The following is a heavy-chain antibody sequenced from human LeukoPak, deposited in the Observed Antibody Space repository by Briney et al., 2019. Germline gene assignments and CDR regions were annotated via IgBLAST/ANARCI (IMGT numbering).Heavy chain of an antibody. Sequence: GGSLRLSCAASGFTFSSYSMNWVRRAPGKGLEWVANIKQDGSEKYYVDSVKGRFTISRDNAKNSLYLQMNSLRAEDTAVYYCARDFFSGWYDHDAFDIWGQGTMVTVSS. CDR3: ARDFFSGWYDHDAFDI. CDR1: GFTFSSYS. D-gene: IGHD6-19*01. V-gene: IGHV3-7*01. J-gene: IGHJ3*02. CDR2: IKQDGSEK.